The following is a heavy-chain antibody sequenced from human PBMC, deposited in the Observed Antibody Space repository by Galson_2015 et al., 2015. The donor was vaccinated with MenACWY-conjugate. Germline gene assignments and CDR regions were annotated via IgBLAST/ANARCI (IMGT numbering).Heavy chain of an antibody. Sequence: SVKVSCKASGYTFNRYAMNWVRQAPGQGLEWMGWINTSTGNPTYGQGFAGRFVLSLDTSVSTAYLQISNLKAEDTAVYYCAREGIRVDDDAFDICGQWTMVPASS. CDR2: INTSTGNP. D-gene: IGHD3-3*01. J-gene: IGHJ3*02. CDR1: GYTFNRYA. CDR3: AREGIRVDDDAFDI. V-gene: IGHV7-4-1*02.